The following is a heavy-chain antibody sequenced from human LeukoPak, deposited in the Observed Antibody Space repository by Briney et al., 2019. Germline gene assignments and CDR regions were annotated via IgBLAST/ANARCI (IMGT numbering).Heavy chain of an antibody. CDR3: AGSSGWYGGAFDI. CDR2: INHSGST. Sequence: SETLSLTCAVYGGSFSGYYWSWIRQPPGKGLEWIGEINHSGSTNYNPSLKSRVTISVDTSKNQFSLKLSSVTAADTAVYYCAGSSGWYGGAFDIWGQGTMATVSS. D-gene: IGHD6-19*01. CDR1: GGSFSGYY. V-gene: IGHV4-34*01. J-gene: IGHJ3*02.